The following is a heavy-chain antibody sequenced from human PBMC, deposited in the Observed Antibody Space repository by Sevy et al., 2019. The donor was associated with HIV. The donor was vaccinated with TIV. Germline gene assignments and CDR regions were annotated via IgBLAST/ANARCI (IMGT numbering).Heavy chain of an antibody. V-gene: IGHV3-48*03. CDR1: GFSFSSYE. Sequence: GGSLRLSCAASGFSFSSYEMNWVRQAPGKGLEWVSYISNSGTTISYSDSVRGRFTISRDNARNLLYLQMNSLRAEETAGYFCSRDLPPSATTVPHFDCWGQGTLVTVSS. J-gene: IGHJ4*02. D-gene: IGHD4-17*01. CDR3: SRDLPPSATTVPHFDC. CDR2: ISNSGTTI.